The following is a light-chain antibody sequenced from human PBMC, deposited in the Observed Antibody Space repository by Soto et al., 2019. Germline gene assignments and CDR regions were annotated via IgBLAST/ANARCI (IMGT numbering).Light chain of an antibody. CDR2: DTT. V-gene: IGKV3-11*01. J-gene: IGKJ5*01. Sequence: VLTQSPVTLSLSPGDSATLSCRASQSVSTYLAWYRQVPGQPPRLLIYDTTNKAAGIPPRFSGSRSGTDFTLTSSSVEPEDFELYYCHQRNTFGQGTRLEIK. CDR1: QSVSTY. CDR3: HQRNT.